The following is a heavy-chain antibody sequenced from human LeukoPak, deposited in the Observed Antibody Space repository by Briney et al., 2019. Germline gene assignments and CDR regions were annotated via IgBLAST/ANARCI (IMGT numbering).Heavy chain of an antibody. J-gene: IGHJ4*02. CDR1: GFTFSNYA. CDR2: ISSNGGSK. V-gene: IGHV3-64*01. CDR3: ARGGTYSSSSLGGY. Sequence: GGSLRLSCAASGFTFSNYAMHWVRQAPGKGLEFVSTISSNGGSKHYASSVKDRFIISRDNSENTLYLQMGSLRAEDMAVYYCARGGTYSSSSLGGYWGQGTLVTVSS. D-gene: IGHD6-6*01.